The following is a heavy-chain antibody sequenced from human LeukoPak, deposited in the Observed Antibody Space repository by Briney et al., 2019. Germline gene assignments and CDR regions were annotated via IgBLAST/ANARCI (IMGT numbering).Heavy chain of an antibody. CDR1: GGSFSGYY. Sequence: SETLSLTCAVYGGSFSGYYWSWIRQPPGKGLEWIGYIYYSGSTNYNPSLKSRVTISVATSKNQFSLKLSSVTAADTAVYYCARMIEAFDIWGQGTMVTVSS. D-gene: IGHD3-22*01. CDR3: ARMIEAFDI. V-gene: IGHV4-59*12. J-gene: IGHJ3*02. CDR2: IYYSGST.